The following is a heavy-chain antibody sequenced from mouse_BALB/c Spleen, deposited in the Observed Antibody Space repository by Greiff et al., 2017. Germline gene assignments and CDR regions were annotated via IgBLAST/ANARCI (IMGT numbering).Heavy chain of an antibody. J-gene: IGHJ2*01. V-gene: IGHV1-55*01. CDR2: IYPGSGST. CDR1: GYTFTSYW. Sequence: QVQLKESGPELVKTGASVKISCKASGYTFTSYWMHWVKQRPGQGLEWIGNIYPGSGSTNYDEKFKSKATLTVDTSSSTAYMQLSSLTSEDSAVYYCTRRGQLGSPSDYWGQGTTLTVSS. D-gene: IGHD3-2*01. CDR3: TRRGQLGSPSDY.